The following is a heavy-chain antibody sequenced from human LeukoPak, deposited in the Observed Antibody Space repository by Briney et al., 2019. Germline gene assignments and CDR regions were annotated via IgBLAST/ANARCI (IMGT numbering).Heavy chain of an antibody. CDR1: GFTVTSNY. Sequence: SGGSLRLSCAASGFTVTSNYISWVRQTPGKRLEWVSVSYSGGQTYYANSLKGRFTISRDTSKNTVFLQVNSLRAEDTAVYYCATEGTGYYFDYWGQGTLVTVSS. V-gene: IGHV3-53*01. CDR2: SYSGGQT. J-gene: IGHJ4*02. CDR3: ATEGTGYYFDY.